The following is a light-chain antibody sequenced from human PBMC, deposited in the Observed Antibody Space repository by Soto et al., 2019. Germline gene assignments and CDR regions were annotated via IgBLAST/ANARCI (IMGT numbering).Light chain of an antibody. CDR2: GAS. CDR1: QSVSSSY. Sequence: EIVLTQSPGTLAFSPGERSTLSCRSSQSVSSSYLAWYQQKPGQAPRLLIYGASSRATGIPDRFSGSGSGTDFTLTISRLEPEDFAVYYCQQYGSSPETFGQGTQGGYQ. CDR3: QQYGSSPET. J-gene: IGKJ1*01. V-gene: IGKV3-20*01.